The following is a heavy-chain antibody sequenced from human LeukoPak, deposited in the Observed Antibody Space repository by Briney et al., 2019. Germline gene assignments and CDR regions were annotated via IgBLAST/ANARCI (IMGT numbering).Heavy chain of an antibody. J-gene: IGHJ4*02. CDR1: GGSISSYY. CDR3: ARALGVGYDDY. CDR2: IYYSGST. D-gene: IGHD3-16*01. V-gene: IGHV4-59*01. Sequence: LETLSLTCTVSGGSISSYYWSWIRQPPGKGLEWVGYIYYSGSTNYNPSLKSRVTISVDTSKNQFSLKLSSVTAADTAVYYCARALGVGYDDYWGQGTLVTVSS.